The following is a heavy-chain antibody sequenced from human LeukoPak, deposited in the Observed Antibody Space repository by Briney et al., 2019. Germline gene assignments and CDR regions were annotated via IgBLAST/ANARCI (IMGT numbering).Heavy chain of an antibody. CDR3: ARETSYYVWGSYYYYMDV. D-gene: IGHD3-16*01. CDR2: IYTSGST. V-gene: IGHV4-4*07. Sequence: SETLSLTCTVSGGSISSYYWSWIRQPAGKGLEWIGRIYTSGSTNYNPSLKSRVTISVDTSKKQFPLKLTSVTAADTAVYYCARETSYYVWGSYYYYMDVWGKGSTVTISS. CDR1: GGSISSYY. J-gene: IGHJ6*03.